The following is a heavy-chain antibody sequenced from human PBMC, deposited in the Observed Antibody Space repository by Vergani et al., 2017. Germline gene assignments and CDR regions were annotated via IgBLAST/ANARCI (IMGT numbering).Heavy chain of an antibody. V-gene: IGHV3-21*01. Sequence: EVQLVESGGGLVKPGGSLRLSCAASGFTFSSYSMNWVRQAPGKGLEWVSSISSSSSYIYYADSVKGRFTLSSDNAKTSLYQKMNSLRAEDTDVYYCARVDGGFYVWGIYRPSSTFDYWGQGTLVTVSS. CDR3: ARVDGGFYVWGIYRPSSTFDY. D-gene: IGHD3-16*02. J-gene: IGHJ4*02. CDR2: ISSSSSYI. CDR1: GFTFSSYS.